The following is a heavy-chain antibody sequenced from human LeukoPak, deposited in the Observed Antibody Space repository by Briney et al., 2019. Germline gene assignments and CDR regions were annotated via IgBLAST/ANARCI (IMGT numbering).Heavy chain of an antibody. CDR2: IRSEAYGGTT. D-gene: IGHD3-22*01. CDR3: TRARHYYESSGPLPDY. V-gene: IGHV3-49*04. J-gene: IGHJ4*02. Sequence: PGGSLRLSCTASGFTFCDYAMSWVRQAPGKGLEWVGFIRSEAYGGTTEYAASVKGRFTISRDDSKSIAYLQMNSLKTEDTAVYYCTRARHYYESSGPLPDYWGQGTLVTVSS. CDR1: GFTFCDYA.